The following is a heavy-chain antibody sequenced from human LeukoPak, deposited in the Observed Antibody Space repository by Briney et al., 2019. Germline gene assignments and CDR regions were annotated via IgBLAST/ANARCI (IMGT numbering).Heavy chain of an antibody. CDR3: AKDQGNWGPYYFDY. J-gene: IGHJ4*02. CDR1: GFTIRTYA. V-gene: IGHV3-23*01. D-gene: IGHD7-27*01. Sequence: GGSLRLSCAASGFTIRTYAMNWVRQAPGKGLEWVSAISGTGGSTYYADSVKGRFTISRDNSKNTLYLQMNSLRAEDAAVYYCAKDQGNWGPYYFDYWGQGTLVTVSS. CDR2: ISGTGGST.